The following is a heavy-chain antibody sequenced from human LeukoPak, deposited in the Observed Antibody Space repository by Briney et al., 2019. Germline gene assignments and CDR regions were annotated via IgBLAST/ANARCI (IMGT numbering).Heavy chain of an antibody. Sequence: PGGSLRLSCAGSGFTFSSYWMHWVRQGAGKGLEWVSRIYIDGTTTSYADSVRGRFTISRDNAKNTLYLQMNSLGAEGTAVYYCARGGNGGNSLDYWGQGVLITVS. CDR3: ARGGNGGNSLDY. D-gene: IGHD4-23*01. CDR1: GFTFSSYW. V-gene: IGHV3-74*01. J-gene: IGHJ4*02. CDR2: IYIDGTTT.